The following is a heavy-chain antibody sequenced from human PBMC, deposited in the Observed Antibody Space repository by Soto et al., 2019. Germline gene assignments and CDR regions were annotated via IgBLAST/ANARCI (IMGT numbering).Heavy chain of an antibody. CDR3: ARPNKKYDFWSGPEPYDMDV. V-gene: IGHV1-8*01. CDR2: MNPNSGNT. J-gene: IGHJ6*02. Sequence: QVQLVQSGAEVKKPGASVKVSCKASGYTFTSYDINWVRQATGQGLEWMGWMNPNSGNTGYAQKFQGRVTMTRNTSISTAYMELSSLRSEDTAVYYCARPNKKYDFWSGPEPYDMDVWGQGTTVTVSS. D-gene: IGHD3-3*01. CDR1: GYTFTSYD.